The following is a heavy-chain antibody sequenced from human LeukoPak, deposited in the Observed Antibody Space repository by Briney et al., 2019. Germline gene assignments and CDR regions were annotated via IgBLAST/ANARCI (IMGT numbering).Heavy chain of an antibody. V-gene: IGHV3-33*01. CDR3: ARDPSRSRDV. J-gene: IGHJ6*02. Sequence: GRSLRLSCAASGFTFSSHGFHWVRQAPGKGLEWVAAIWYDGSNQYYADFVKGRFTISRDNSKNTLYLQMNSLRAEDTAVYYCARDPSRSRDVWGQGTTVTVSS. CDR2: IWYDGSNQ. CDR1: GFTFSSHG.